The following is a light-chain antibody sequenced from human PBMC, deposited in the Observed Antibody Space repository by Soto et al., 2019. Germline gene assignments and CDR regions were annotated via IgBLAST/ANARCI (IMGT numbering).Light chain of an antibody. CDR3: CSYTNRATYV. J-gene: IGLJ1*01. CDR1: SSDVGRYNY. V-gene: IGLV2-14*01. CDR2: EVS. Sequence: LAQPASVSGSPGQSITISCTGTSSDVGRYNYVSWYQQHPGKAPKLMIHEVSYRPSGVSSRFSGSKSGNTASLTISGLQAEDEAEYHCCSYTNRATYVFGTGTKVTVL.